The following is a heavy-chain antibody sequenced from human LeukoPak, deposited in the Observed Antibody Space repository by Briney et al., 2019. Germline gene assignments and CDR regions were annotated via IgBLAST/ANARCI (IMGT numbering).Heavy chain of an antibody. CDR2: IYYSGST. D-gene: IGHD5-18*01. CDR1: GGSISSSSYY. J-gene: IGHJ3*01. V-gene: IGHV4-39*01. CDR3: ARQPFADTAMIN. Sequence: PSETLSLTCAVSGGSISSSSYYWGWIRQPPGKGLEWIGSIYYSGSTYYKPSLKSRVTISVDTSKNQFSLKLSPVTAADTAVYYCARQPFADTAMINWGQGTMVTVSS.